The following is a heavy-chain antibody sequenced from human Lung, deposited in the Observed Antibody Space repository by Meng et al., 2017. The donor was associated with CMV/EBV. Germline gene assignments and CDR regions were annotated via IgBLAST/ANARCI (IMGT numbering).Heavy chain of an antibody. CDR3: ARLDDYGDTSKFDV. D-gene: IGHD4-17*01. V-gene: IGHV1-2*02. CDR1: GYTFTGYY. CDR2: INPNSGDT. J-gene: IGHJ6*02. Sequence: SVXVSXXTFGYTFTGYYIHWVRQAPGPGLEWMGWINPNSGDTTYAQNFQGRVTMTRDTSITTAYMELSRLRSDDTAVYYCARLDDYGDTSKFDVWGQGTXVTVSS.